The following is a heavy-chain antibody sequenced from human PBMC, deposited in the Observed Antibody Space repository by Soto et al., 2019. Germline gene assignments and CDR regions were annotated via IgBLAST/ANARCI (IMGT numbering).Heavy chain of an antibody. Sequence: VASVKVSCKASGYSFTNNDVSWVRQATGQGLEWMGWMNPGSGDTGYAQKFQGRVTMTRDISIATAYMELSSLRSDDTAIYYCARMATFVSLNWFDPWGEGTLVTVSS. V-gene: IGHV1-8*01. CDR1: GYSFTNND. J-gene: IGHJ5*02. CDR2: MNPGSGDT. D-gene: IGHD3-16*02. CDR3: ARMATFVSLNWFDP.